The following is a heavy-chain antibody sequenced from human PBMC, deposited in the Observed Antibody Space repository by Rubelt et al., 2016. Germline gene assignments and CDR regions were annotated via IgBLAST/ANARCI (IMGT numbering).Heavy chain of an antibody. Sequence: QVQLQESGPGLVKPSETLSLTCTVSGGSISSYYWSWIRQPPGKGLEWIGYIYYSGSTNYNPSLKSRVTISVDTSNNQFSLKLHSVTSADPAVYYCVRDRRTSIGSRRHTTNEYDSFDIWGQGTMVTVSS. CDR3: VRDRRTSIGSRRHTTNEYDSFDI. CDR1: GGSISSYY. J-gene: IGHJ3*02. D-gene: IGHD3-3*01. CDR2: IYYSGST. V-gene: IGHV4-59*12.